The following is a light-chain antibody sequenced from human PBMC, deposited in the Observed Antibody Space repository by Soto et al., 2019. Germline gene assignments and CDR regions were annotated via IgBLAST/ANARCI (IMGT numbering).Light chain of an antibody. Sequence: TQSPAPVSVSPGESATLSCRASQNIYYNVAWYQQKPGQAPRLLIYGASSRATGIPDRFSGSGSGTDFTLTISRLEPEDFAVYYCQQYGSSPITFGQGTRLEIK. V-gene: IGKV3-20*01. CDR3: QQYGSSPIT. CDR1: QNIYYN. CDR2: GAS. J-gene: IGKJ5*01.